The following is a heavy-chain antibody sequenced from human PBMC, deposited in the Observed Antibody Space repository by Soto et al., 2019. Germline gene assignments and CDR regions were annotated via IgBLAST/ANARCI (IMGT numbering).Heavy chain of an antibody. CDR3: AKDLIDYSNSYFDY. CDR1: GFSFSNYS. CDR2: ITSVGYT. V-gene: IGHV3-23*01. Sequence: EVQLLESGGGLVQPGGSLRLSCATPGFSFSNYSMSWVHQAPGKGLEWVAAITSVGYTYYVDSLKGRFTISRDNSKNTLYLQMNSLRAEDTAVYYCAKDLIDYSNSYFDYWGQGTLVTVSS. J-gene: IGHJ4*02. D-gene: IGHD4-4*01.